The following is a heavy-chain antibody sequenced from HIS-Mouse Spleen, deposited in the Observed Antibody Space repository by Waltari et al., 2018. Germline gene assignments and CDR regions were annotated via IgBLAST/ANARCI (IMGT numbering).Heavy chain of an antibody. J-gene: IGHJ2*01. V-gene: IGHV4-39*07. CDR3: AREIPYSSSWYDWYFDL. CDR1: GGSISSSSYY. D-gene: IGHD6-13*01. Sequence: QLQLQESGPGLVKPSETLSLTCTVSGGSISSSSYYWGWIRQPPGRGLEWSGSIYSSGSTYSYPSVKSRVTISVDTSKSQFSLKLSSVTAADTAVYYCAREIPYSSSWYDWYFDLWGRGTLVTVSS. CDR2: IYSSGST.